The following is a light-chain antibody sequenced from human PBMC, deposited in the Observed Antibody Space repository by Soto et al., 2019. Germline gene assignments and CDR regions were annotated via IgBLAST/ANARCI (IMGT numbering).Light chain of an antibody. J-gene: IGLJ2*01. Sequence: QSVLTQPPSASGTPGQRVTISCSGSSSNIGSNYVYWYQQVPGTAPQVLIYRNNQRPSGVPDRFSGSKSGTSASLAISGLRSEDETHYYCAAWDDSLSGVLFGGGTKLTVL. CDR2: RNN. CDR1: SSNIGSNY. V-gene: IGLV1-47*01. CDR3: AAWDDSLSGVL.